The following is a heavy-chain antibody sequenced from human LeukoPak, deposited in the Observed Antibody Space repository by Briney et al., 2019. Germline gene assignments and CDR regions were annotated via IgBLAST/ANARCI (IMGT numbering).Heavy chain of an antibody. CDR2: IYSGGST. CDR1: GFTVSSNY. CDR3: AKCPPRGYSYVPYPHFDY. V-gene: IGHV3-66*01. J-gene: IGHJ4*02. Sequence: GGSLRLSCAASGFTVSSNYMSWVRQAPGKGLEWVSVIYSGGSTYYADSVKGRFTISRDNSKNTLYLQMNSLRAEDTAVYYCAKCPPRGYSYVPYPHFDYWGQGTLVTASS. D-gene: IGHD5-18*01.